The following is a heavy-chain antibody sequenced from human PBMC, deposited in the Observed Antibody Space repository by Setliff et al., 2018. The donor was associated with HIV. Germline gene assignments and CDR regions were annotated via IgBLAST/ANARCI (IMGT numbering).Heavy chain of an antibody. J-gene: IGHJ1*01. CDR3: AGESSIAVAEYFQH. CDR2: ISGSGGST. V-gene: IGHV3-23*01. Sequence: GGSLRLSCAASGFTFSSYAMSWVRQAPGKGLEWVSAISGSGGSTHYADSVKGRFTISRDNVKNSLYLQMNSLRAEDTAVYYCAGESSIAVAEYFQHWGQGTLVTVSS. D-gene: IGHD6-19*01. CDR1: GFTFSSYA.